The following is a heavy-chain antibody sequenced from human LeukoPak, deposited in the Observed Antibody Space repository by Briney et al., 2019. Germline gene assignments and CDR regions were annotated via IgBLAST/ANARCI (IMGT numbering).Heavy chain of an antibody. D-gene: IGHD3-22*01. CDR1: GFTFSSYW. J-gene: IGHJ5*02. V-gene: IGHV3-74*01. CDR2: INSDGSST. Sequence: GGSLRLSCAASGFTFSSYWMHWVRQAPGKGLMWVSRINSDGSSTSYADSVKGRFTISRDNAKNTLYLQMNSLRAEDTAVYYCARERGPYYDSSGTRMECWFDPWGQGTLVTVSS. CDR3: ARERGPYYDSSGTRMECWFDP.